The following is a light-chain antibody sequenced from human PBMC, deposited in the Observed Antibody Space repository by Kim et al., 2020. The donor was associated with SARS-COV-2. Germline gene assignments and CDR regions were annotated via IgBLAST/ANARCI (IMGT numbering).Light chain of an antibody. Sequence: QSALTQPPSASGSLGQSVTISCTGTSSDVGGYNYVSWYQQYPGKVPKLMIHDVTKRPSGVPDRFSGSKTGNTASLTVSGLQAEDEADYYCCSYAGSNTGVFGCGAQLTVL. V-gene: IGLV2-8*01. CDR1: SSDVGGYNY. CDR2: DVT. CDR3: CSYAGSNTGV. J-gene: IGLJ3*02.